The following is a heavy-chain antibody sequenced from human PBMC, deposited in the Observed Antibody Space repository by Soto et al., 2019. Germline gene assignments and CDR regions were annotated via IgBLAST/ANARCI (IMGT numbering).Heavy chain of an antibody. D-gene: IGHD6-19*01. V-gene: IGHV6-1*01. J-gene: IGHJ4*02. CDR2: TYYRSKWYN. CDR1: GDSVSSNSAA. CDR3: ARAGHGSSGWSPFFDY. Sequence: QSQTLSLTCAISGDSVSSNSAAWNWIRQSPSRGLEWLGRTYYRSKWYNDYAVSVKSRITINPDTSKNQFSLQLNSVTPEDTAVYYCARAGHGSSGWSPFFDYWGQGTMVTVS.